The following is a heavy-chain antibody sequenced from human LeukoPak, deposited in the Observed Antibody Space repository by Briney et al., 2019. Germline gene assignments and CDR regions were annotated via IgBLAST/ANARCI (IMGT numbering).Heavy chain of an antibody. Sequence: GASAKVSCKASGYTFTSYDINWVRQAPGQGLEWMGRIIPILGIANYAQKFQGRVTITADKSTSTAYMGLSSLRSEDTAVYYCARGQKLVVAATHYYYYGMDVWGQGTTVTVSS. CDR2: IIPILGIA. CDR1: GYTFTSYD. D-gene: IGHD2-15*01. V-gene: IGHV1-69*04. CDR3: ARGQKLVVAATHYYYYGMDV. J-gene: IGHJ6*02.